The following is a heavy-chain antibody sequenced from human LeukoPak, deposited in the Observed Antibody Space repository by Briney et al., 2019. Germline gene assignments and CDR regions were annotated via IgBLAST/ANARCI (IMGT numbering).Heavy chain of an antibody. V-gene: IGHV1-2*02. CDR1: GYTFTSYD. J-gene: IGHJ4*02. D-gene: IGHD6-19*01. Sequence: GASVKVSCKASGYTFTSYDINWVRQATGQGLEWMGWINPNSGGTNYAQKFQGRVTMTRDTSISTAYMELSRLRSDDTAVYYCARDSAVAAIYWGQGTLVTVSS. CDR3: ARDSAVAAIY. CDR2: INPNSGGT.